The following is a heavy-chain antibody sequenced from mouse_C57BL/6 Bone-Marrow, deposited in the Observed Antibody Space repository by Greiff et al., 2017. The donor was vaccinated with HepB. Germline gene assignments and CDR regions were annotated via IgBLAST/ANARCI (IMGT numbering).Heavy chain of an antibody. Sequence: EVKLVESGPELVKPGASVKISCKASGYSFTGYYMNWVKQSPEKSLEWIGEINPSTGGTTYNQKFKAKATLTVDKSSSTAYMQLKSLTSEDSAVYYCARRGQLRLLDYWGQGTTLTVSS. J-gene: IGHJ2*01. CDR2: INPSTGGT. V-gene: IGHV1-42*01. CDR1: GYSFTGYY. CDR3: ARRGQLRLLDY. D-gene: IGHD3-2*02.